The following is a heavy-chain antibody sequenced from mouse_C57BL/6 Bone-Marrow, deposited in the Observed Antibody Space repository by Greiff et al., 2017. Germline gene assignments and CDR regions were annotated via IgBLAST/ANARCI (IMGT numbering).Heavy chain of an antibody. D-gene: IGHD1-1*01. V-gene: IGHV1-69*01. CDR1: GYTFTSYW. Sequence: QVQLQQPGAELVMPGASVKLSCKASGYTFTSYWMHWVKQRPGQGLEWIGEIDPSDSYTNYNLKFKGKSTLTVDKSSSTAYMQLSSLTSEDSAVYYCAREGYYGSSAFDDWGQGTTLTVSS. CDR2: IDPSDSYT. J-gene: IGHJ2*01. CDR3: AREGYYGSSAFDD.